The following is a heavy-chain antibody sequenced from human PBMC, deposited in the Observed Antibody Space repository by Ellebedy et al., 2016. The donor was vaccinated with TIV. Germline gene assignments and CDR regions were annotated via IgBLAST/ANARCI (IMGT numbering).Heavy chain of an antibody. CDR3: VMGVVGMWHFEH. J-gene: IGHJ1*01. CDR1: GYSFTTYA. V-gene: IGHV1-3*01. Sequence: AASVKVSCKGSGYSFTTYAMHWVRQSPGQRPEWMGWIDGGTGYTEQSQKIQGRVTITRDVSARTVYMEMFSLRYEDTAVYYCVMGVVGMWHFEHWGQGTLLTVSS. D-gene: IGHD2-15*01. CDR2: IDGGTGYT.